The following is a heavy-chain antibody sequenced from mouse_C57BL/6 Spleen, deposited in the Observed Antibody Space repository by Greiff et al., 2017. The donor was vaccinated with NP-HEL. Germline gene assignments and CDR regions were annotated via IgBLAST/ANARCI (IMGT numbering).Heavy chain of an antibody. J-gene: IGHJ2*01. V-gene: IGHV1-81*01. CDR3: ASRGPFYYDYDDADGSFDY. CDR1: GYTFTSYG. D-gene: IGHD2-4*01. Sequence: QVQLQQSGAELARPGASVKLSCKASGYTFTSYGISWVKQRTGQGLEWIGEIYPRSGNTYYNEKFKGKATLTADKSSSTAYMELRSLTSEDSAVYFCASRGPFYYDYDDADGSFDYWGQGTTLTVSS. CDR2: IYPRSGNT.